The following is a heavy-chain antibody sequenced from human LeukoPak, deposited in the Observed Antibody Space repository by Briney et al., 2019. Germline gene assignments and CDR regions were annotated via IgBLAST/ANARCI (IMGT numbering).Heavy chain of an antibody. Sequence: ASVKVSCKASGGTFSSYAISWVRQAPGQGLEWMGGIIPIFGTANHAQKFQGRVTITADESTSTAYMELSSLRSEDTAVYYCAGRYSSSPGRFDPWGQGTLVTVSS. V-gene: IGHV1-69*13. CDR1: GGTFSSYA. J-gene: IGHJ5*02. CDR2: IIPIFGTA. CDR3: AGRYSSSPGRFDP. D-gene: IGHD6-13*01.